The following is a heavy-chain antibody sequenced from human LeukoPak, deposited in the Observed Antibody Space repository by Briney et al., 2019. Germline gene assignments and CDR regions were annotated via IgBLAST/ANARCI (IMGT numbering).Heavy chain of an antibody. CDR3: ARDRVWGSPLDY. CDR2: IYTSGST. J-gene: IGHJ4*02. D-gene: IGHD1-26*01. V-gene: IGHV4-4*07. CDR1: GGSISSYY. Sequence: SETLSLTCPVSGGSISSYYWRWIRPPAGKGLEWIGRIYTSGSTNYNPSLKSRVTMSVDTSKNQFSLKLSSVTAADTAVYYCARDRVWGSPLDYWGQGTLVTVSS.